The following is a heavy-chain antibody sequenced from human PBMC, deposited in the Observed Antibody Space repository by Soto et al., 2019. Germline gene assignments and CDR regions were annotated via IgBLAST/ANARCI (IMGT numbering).Heavy chain of an antibody. V-gene: IGHV4-59*12. CDR1: GVSITDYY. D-gene: IGHD6-19*01. CDR3: ARDGVGSGWYVTDSYGMDV. J-gene: IGHJ6*02. Sequence: SETLSLTCTVSGVSITDYYWSWIRQPPGKGLEWIGYIYYSGSTNYNPSLKSRVTISVDTSKNQFSLKLSSVTAADTAVYYCARDGVGSGWYVTDSYGMDVWCPGTSVTGFS. CDR2: IYYSGST.